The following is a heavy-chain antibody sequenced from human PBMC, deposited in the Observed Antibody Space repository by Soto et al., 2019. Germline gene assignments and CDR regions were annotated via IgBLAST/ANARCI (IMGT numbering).Heavy chain of an antibody. CDR3: ARAYYDPEDYYGMDV. Sequence: QVQLVESGGGVVQPGRSLRLSCAASGFTFSSYAMHWVRQAPGKGLVWVAVISYDGSNKYYADSVKGRFTISRDNSKNTLYLQMNSLRAEDTAVYYCARAYYDPEDYYGMDVGGQGTTVTVSS. J-gene: IGHJ6*02. CDR2: ISYDGSNK. V-gene: IGHV3-30-3*01. CDR1: GFTFSSYA. D-gene: IGHD3-16*01.